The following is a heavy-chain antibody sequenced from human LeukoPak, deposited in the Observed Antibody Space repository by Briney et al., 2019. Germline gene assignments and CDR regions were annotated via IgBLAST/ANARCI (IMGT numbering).Heavy chain of an antibody. D-gene: IGHD3-10*01. J-gene: IGHJ3*02. CDR2: IYHSGST. Sequence: SETLSLTCTVSGYSISSGYYWGWIRQPPGKGLEWIGSIYHSGSTYYNPSLKSRVTISVDTSKNQSSLKLSSVTAADTAVYYCARVLLWFGESKGHDAFDIWGQGTMVTVSS. V-gene: IGHV4-38-2*02. CDR1: GYSISSGYY. CDR3: ARVLLWFGESKGHDAFDI.